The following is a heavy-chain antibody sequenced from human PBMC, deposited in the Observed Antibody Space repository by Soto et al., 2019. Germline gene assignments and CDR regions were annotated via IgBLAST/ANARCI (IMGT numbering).Heavy chain of an antibody. CDR1: GVTVSSNY. CDR2: IYSGGST. V-gene: IGHV3-66*01. J-gene: IGHJ4*02. D-gene: IGHD2-21*02. CDR3: AIVYCGGDCSPFDY. Sequence: HPGGSLRLSCAASGVTVSSNYMSWVRQAPGKGLEWVSVIYSGGSTYYADSVKGRFTISRDNAKNTLYLQMNSLRAEDTAVYYCAIVYCGGDCSPFDYWGQGTLVTVSS.